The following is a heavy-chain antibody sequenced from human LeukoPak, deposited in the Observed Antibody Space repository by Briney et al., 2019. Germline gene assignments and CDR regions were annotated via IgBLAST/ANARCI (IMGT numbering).Heavy chain of an antibody. V-gene: IGHV3-30*18. J-gene: IGHJ4*02. CDR3: AKVRTLQGSIAVAGIDY. Sequence: PGGSLRLSCVASGFTFSSYWMSWVRQAPGKGLEWMAVISFDGSDKYYADSVKGRFTVSRDNSKNTLYLQMNSLRAEDTAVYYCAKVRTLQGSIAVAGIDYWGQGTLVTVSS. CDR1: GFTFSSYW. D-gene: IGHD6-19*01. CDR2: ISFDGSDK.